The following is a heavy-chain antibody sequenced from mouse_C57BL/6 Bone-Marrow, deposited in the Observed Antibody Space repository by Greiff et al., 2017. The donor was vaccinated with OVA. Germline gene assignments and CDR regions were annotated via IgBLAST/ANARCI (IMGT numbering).Heavy chain of an antibody. Sequence: VQLQQPGTELVKPGASVKLSCKASGYTFTSYWMHWVKQRPGQGLEWIGNINPSNGGTNYNEKFKSKATLTVDQSSSTAYMQLNSLTSEDSAVYYCHYYGSSYYAMDYWGQGTSVTVSS. CDR2: INPSNGGT. CDR3: HYYGSSYYAMDY. V-gene: IGHV1-53*01. D-gene: IGHD1-1*01. J-gene: IGHJ4*01. CDR1: GYTFTSYW.